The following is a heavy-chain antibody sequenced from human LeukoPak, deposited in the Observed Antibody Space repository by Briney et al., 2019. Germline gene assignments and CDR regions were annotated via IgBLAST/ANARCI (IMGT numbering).Heavy chain of an antibody. D-gene: IGHD2-2*02. CDR3: ARRYCSSTSCYKGRTFDP. J-gene: IGHJ5*02. V-gene: IGHV4-34*01. Sequence: SETLSLTCAVYGGSFSGYYWSWIRQPPGKGLEWIGEINHSGSTNYNPSLKSRVTISADTSKNQFSLKLSSVTAADTAVYYCARRYCSSTSCYKGRTFDPWGQGTLVTVSS. CDR1: GGSFSGYY. CDR2: INHSGST.